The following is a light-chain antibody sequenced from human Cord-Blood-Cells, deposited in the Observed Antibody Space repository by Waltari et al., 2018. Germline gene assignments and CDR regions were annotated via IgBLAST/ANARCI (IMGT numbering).Light chain of an antibody. V-gene: IGLV2-14*01. Sequence: QSALTQPASVSGSPGQSITIPCTGTSSALGGSNYVPWYQQHPGKAPKLMIYDVSNRPSGVSNRFSGSKSGNTASLTISGLQAEDEADYYCSSYTSSSTLVFGGGTKLTVL. CDR2: DVS. CDR1: SSALGGSNY. J-gene: IGLJ2*01. CDR3: SSYTSSSTLV.